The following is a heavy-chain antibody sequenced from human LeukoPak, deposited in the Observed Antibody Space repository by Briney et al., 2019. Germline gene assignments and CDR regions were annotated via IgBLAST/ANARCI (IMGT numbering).Heavy chain of an antibody. V-gene: IGHV3-11*04. D-gene: IGHD1-26*01. CDR2: ISDRGSSK. CDR3: ARAIVGATVDWYSDL. CDR1: GFNFGDFY. Sequence: PGGSLRLSCAASGFNFGDFYMTWIRQAPGKGLEFISYISDRGSSKDYVDSVRGQFTISRDNANNSLYLQMNTLRVEDTAIYYCARAIVGATVDWYSDLWGRGTPVTVSS. J-gene: IGHJ2*01.